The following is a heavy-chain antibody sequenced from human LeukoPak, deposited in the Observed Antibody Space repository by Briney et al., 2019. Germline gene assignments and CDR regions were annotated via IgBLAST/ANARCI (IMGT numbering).Heavy chain of an antibody. V-gene: IGHV3-21*01. CDR3: PREPKPSSRTYYYYMDV. D-gene: IGHD2-2*01. CDR1: GFTFSSYS. CDR2: ISSSSSYI. J-gene: IGHJ6*03. Sequence: GGSLRLSCAASGFTFSSYSMNWVRQAPGKGLEWVSSISSSSSYIYYADSVKGRFTISRDNAKNSLYLQMNSLRAEDTAVYYCPREPKPSSRTYYYYMDVWGKGPTVTVSS.